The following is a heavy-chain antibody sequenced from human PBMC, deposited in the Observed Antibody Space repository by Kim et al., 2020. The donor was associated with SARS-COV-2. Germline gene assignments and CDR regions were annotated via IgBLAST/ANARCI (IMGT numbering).Heavy chain of an antibody. V-gene: IGHV3-15*01. CDR1: GFTFSNAW. CDR2: IKSKTDGGTT. CDR3: TTDPQLELPTPKDY. D-gene: IGHD1-7*01. J-gene: IGHJ4*01. Sequence: GGSLRLSCAASGFTFSNAWMSWVRQAPGKGLEWVGRIKSKTDGGTTDYAAPVKGRFTISRDDSKNTLYLQMNSLKTEDTAVYYCTTDPQLELPTPKDYWGQGPLVTVSS.